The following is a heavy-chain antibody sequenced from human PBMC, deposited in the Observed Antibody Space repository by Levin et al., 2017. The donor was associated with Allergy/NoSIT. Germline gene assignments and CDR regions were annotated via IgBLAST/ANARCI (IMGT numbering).Heavy chain of an antibody. V-gene: IGHV3-53*01. D-gene: IGHD3-10*01. J-gene: IGHJ4*02. CDR1: GFTVSSNY. CDR2: IYSGGST. CDR3: ARETMVRGVIKTDYFDY. Sequence: GESLKISCAASGFTVSSNYMSWVRQAPGKGLEWVSVIYSGGSTYYADSVKGRFTISRDNSKNTLYLQMNSLRAEDTAVYYCARETMVRGVIKTDYFDYWGQGTLVTVSS.